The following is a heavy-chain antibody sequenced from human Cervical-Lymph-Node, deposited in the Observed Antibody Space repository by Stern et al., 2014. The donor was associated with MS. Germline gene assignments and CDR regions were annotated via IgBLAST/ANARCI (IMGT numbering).Heavy chain of an antibody. CDR2: VHYSGTT. CDR3: AGSGTYYPDY. Sequence: QVQLVESGPGLVKPSETLSLTCSVSGGSISSYYWNWIRQPPGKGLEWIANVHYSGTTNSNPSLKSRVPILLETSMNKIPLKLTSVTAADTAVYYCAGSGTYYPDYWGQGILVTVSS. J-gene: IGHJ4*02. D-gene: IGHD3-3*01. V-gene: IGHV4-59*08. CDR1: GGSISSYY.